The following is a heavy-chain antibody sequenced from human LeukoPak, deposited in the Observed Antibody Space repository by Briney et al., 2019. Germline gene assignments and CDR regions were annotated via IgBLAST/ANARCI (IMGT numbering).Heavy chain of an antibody. CDR1: GFTFDDYG. J-gene: IGHJ4*02. Sequence: GGSLRLTCAASGFTFDDYGMTWVRQAPGKGLEWVSSISTSSSYIYYADSVKGRFTISRDNARNSLYLQMNSLRAEDTAVYYCARQDYGDYFFDYWGQGTLVTVSS. V-gene: IGHV3-21*01. CDR2: ISTSSSYI. CDR3: ARQDYGDYFFDY. D-gene: IGHD4-17*01.